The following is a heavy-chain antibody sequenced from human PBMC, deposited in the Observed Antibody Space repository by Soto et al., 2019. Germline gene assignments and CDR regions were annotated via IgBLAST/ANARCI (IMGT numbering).Heavy chain of an antibody. J-gene: IGHJ4*02. CDR1: GGSFSGYY. Sequence: ETLSLTCAVYGGSFSGYYWSWVRQAPGKGLEWVSAITRTDSTYYADSVKGRFTISRDNSRNTLYLQMNSLGAEDAALYYCAKALVGEVGATDYWGQGTLVTSPQ. CDR3: AKALVGEVGATDY. CDR2: ITRTDST. D-gene: IGHD1-26*01. V-gene: IGHV3-23*01.